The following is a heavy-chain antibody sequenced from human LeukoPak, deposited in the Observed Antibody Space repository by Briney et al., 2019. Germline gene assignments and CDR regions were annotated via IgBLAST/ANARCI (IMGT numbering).Heavy chain of an antibody. V-gene: IGHV4-34*01. CDR3: ARGIAAAGGFDY. J-gene: IGHJ4*02. Sequence: PSETLSLTCAVHGGSLSGNYWSWIRQPPGKGLEWIGEINHSGSTNYNPSLKSRVTISVDTSKNQFSLKLSSVTAADTAVYYCARGIAAAGGFDYWGQGTLVTVSS. CDR2: INHSGST. CDR1: GGSLSGNY. D-gene: IGHD6-13*01.